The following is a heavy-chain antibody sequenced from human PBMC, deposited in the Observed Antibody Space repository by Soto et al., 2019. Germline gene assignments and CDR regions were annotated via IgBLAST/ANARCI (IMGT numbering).Heavy chain of an antibody. D-gene: IGHD3-3*02. CDR1: GGSISSSSYY. CDR2: IYYSGST. CDR3: ASPKIAFYDWFDP. J-gene: IGHJ5*02. Sequence: SETLSLTCTVSGGSISSSSYYWGWIRQPPGKGLEWIGSIYYSGSTYYNPSLKSRVTISVDTSKNQFSLKLSPVTAADTAVYYCASPKIAFYDWFDPWGQGTLVTVSS. V-gene: IGHV4-39*01.